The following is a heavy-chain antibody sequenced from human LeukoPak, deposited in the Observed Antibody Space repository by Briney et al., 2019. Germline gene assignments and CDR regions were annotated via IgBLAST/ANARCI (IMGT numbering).Heavy chain of an antibody. CDR1: GGSISSGGYY. D-gene: IGHD6-13*01. CDR3: ASRIAAAGPSFDY. CDR2: IYHSGST. V-gene: IGHV4-30-2*01. J-gene: IGHJ4*02. Sequence: PSETLSLTCTVSGGSISSGGYYWSWIRQPPGKGLEWIGYIYHSGSTYYNPSLKSRVTISVDRSKNQFSLKLSSVTAADTAVYYCASRIAAAGPSFDYWGQGTLVTVSS.